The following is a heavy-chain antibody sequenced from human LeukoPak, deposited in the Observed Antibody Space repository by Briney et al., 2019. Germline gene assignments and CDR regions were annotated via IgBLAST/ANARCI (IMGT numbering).Heavy chain of an antibody. CDR3: ARPDGYCSSTSCYYNNWFDP. V-gene: IGHV4-39*01. J-gene: IGHJ5*02. Sequence: SETLSLTCTVSGGSISSSSYYWGWIRQPPGKGLEWIGSIYYSGSTYYNPSLESRVTISVDTSKNQFSLKLSPVTAADTAVYYCARPDGYCSSTSCYYNNWFDPWGQGTLVTVSS. CDR1: GGSISSSSYY. CDR2: IYYSGST. D-gene: IGHD2-2*01.